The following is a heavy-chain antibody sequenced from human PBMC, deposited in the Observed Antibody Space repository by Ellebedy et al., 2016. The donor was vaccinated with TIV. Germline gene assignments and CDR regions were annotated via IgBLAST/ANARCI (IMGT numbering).Heavy chain of an antibody. D-gene: IGHD3-10*01. J-gene: IGHJ4*02. CDR1: GFTFSSYA. Sequence: GESLKISCAASGFTFSSYAMSWVRQAPGKGLEWVSAFSGSGGSTYYADSVKGRFTISRDNSKNTLYLQMNSLRAEDTAVYYCAKDTWFGESDYWGQGTLVTVSS. CDR2: FSGSGGST. CDR3: AKDTWFGESDY. V-gene: IGHV3-23*01.